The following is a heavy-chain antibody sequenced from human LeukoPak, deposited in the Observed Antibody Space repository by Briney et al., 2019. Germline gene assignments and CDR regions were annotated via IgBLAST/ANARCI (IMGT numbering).Heavy chain of an antibody. Sequence: GGSLRLSCAASGFTFSSYSMNWVRQAPGKGLEWVSSISSSSSYIYYADSMKGRFTISRDNAKNSLYLQMNSLRAEDTAVYYCAKSFWWFGEFSPFDYWGQGTLVTVSS. CDR2: ISSSSSYI. CDR3: AKSFWWFGEFSPFDY. CDR1: GFTFSSYS. J-gene: IGHJ4*02. D-gene: IGHD3-10*01. V-gene: IGHV3-21*01.